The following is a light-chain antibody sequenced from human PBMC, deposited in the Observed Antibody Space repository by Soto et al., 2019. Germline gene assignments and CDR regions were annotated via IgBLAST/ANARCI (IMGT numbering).Light chain of an antibody. CDR1: QSISSW. CDR2: KAS. CDR3: QHYNSYPLS. V-gene: IGKV1-5*03. J-gene: IGKJ4*01. Sequence: DIQMTQSPSTLSASVGDRVTITCRASQSISSWLAWYQQKPGKAPKFLISKASSLESGVPSRFSGSGSGTEFTLTISSLQPDDFAPYYCQHYNSYPLSFGGGTKVEIK.